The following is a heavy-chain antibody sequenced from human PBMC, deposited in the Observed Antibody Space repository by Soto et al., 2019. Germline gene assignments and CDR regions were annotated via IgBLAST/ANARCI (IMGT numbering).Heavy chain of an antibody. Sequence: EVRLVESGGGLVQPGRSLRLSCTVSGFTFGDYAMHWVRQGPGKGLEWVSGISWNGDIIGYADTVNGRFTISRDNADKSLYLQMNSLRSEDTAFYYCARGGGFGGLLARYGMDVWGHGTTVTVSS. J-gene: IGHJ6*02. CDR2: ISWNGDII. D-gene: IGHD3-10*01. CDR1: GFTFGDYA. V-gene: IGHV3-9*01. CDR3: ARGGGFGGLLARYGMDV.